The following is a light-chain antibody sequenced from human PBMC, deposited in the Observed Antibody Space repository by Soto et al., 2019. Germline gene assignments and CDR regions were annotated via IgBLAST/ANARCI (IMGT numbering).Light chain of an antibody. V-gene: IGKV1-27*01. J-gene: IGKJ3*01. Sequence: DIQMTQSPSSLSASVGDRVTITCRASQGISNYLAWYQQKPGKVPKLLIYAASTLQSGVPSRFSGSGSGTDLTLTISSLQPEDVASYYCQKYNSAPAFTCGPGTKVDI. CDR3: QKYNSAPAFT. CDR1: QGISNY. CDR2: AAS.